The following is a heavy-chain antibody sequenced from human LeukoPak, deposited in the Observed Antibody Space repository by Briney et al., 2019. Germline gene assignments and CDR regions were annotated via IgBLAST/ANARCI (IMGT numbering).Heavy chain of an antibody. Sequence: GGSLRLSCAASGFTVSSNYMSWVRQAPGKGLEWVSVIYSGGSTYYADSVKGRFTISRDNSKNTLYLQMNSLRAEDTAVYYCASNPVRASGSYPIRYIDWCYYYYGMDVWGQGTTVTVSS. D-gene: IGHD3-9*01. V-gene: IGHV3-66*01. CDR1: GFTVSSNY. CDR2: IYSGGST. CDR3: ASNPVRASGSYPIRYIDWCYYYYGMDV. J-gene: IGHJ6*02.